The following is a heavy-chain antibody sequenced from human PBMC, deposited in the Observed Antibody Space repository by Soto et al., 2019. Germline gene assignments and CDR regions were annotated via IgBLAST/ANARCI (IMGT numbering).Heavy chain of an antibody. CDR3: ARSQVGRPLDV. D-gene: IGHD1-26*01. Sequence: GXSGKVSWEASQYSFTNFYIHWLRQAPGQGLEWMGIINPSGGSTTYPQKFQGRVTMTRDTSTSTVNMELITLRSEDTAVYYWARSQVGRPLDVWGPGTTVTVSS. V-gene: IGHV1-46*01. J-gene: IGHJ6*02. CDR2: INPSGGST. CDR1: QYSFTNFY.